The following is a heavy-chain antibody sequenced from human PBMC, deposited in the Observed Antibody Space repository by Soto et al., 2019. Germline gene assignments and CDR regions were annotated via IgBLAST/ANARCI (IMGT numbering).Heavy chain of an antibody. V-gene: IGHV4-59*01. D-gene: IGHD2-2*01. J-gene: IGHJ6*02. CDR2: IYYSGST. CDR1: GGSISSSY. CDR3: ARVGCSSTSCYGDYYYGMDV. Sequence: PSETLSLTCTASGGSISSSYWSWIRQPPGKGLEWIGYIYYSGSTNYNPSLKSRVTISVDTSKNQFSLKLSSVTAADTAVYYCARVGCSSTSCYGDYYYGMDVWGQGTTVTVSS.